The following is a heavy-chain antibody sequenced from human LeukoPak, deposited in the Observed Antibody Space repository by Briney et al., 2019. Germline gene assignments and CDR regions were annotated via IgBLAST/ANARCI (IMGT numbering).Heavy chain of an antibody. J-gene: IGHJ3*02. CDR1: GFTFSNAW. D-gene: IGHD3-3*01. Sequence: GGSLRLSCAASGFTFSNAWMSWVRQAPGKGLEWVGRIKSKTDGGTTDYAAPVKGRFTISRDDSKNTLNLQMNSLKTEDTAVYYCTTGKSITIFGVVIKNDAFDIWGQGTMVTVSS. CDR3: TTGKSITIFGVVIKNDAFDI. V-gene: IGHV3-15*01. CDR2: IKSKTDGGTT.